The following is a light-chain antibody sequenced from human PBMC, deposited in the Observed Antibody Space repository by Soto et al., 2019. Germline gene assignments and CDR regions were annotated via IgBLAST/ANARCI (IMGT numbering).Light chain of an antibody. CDR1: NSNIGSNT. CDR2: NNN. Sequence: QLVLTQPPSASGTPGQRVTISCSGSNSNIGSNTVSWFQQLPGTAPRLLIYNNNQRPSGVPDQISGSKSGTSASLAISGLQSDDEADYYCASWDDSLNGWVFGGGTKLTVL. CDR3: ASWDDSLNGWV. V-gene: IGLV1-44*01. J-gene: IGLJ3*02.